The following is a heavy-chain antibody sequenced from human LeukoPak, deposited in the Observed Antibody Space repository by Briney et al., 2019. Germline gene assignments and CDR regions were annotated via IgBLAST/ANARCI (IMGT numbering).Heavy chain of an antibody. CDR2: MYYSGGT. CDR1: GGSISSSGHS. Sequence: SETLSLTCTVSGGSISSSGHSWGWIRQPPGKGLEWIGYMYYSGGTNYNPSLKSRVTISVDTSKNQFSLKLSSVTAADTAVYYCGRFSVVGASIDYWGQGTLVTVSS. V-gene: IGHV4-61*05. D-gene: IGHD2-15*01. J-gene: IGHJ4*02. CDR3: GRFSVVGASIDY.